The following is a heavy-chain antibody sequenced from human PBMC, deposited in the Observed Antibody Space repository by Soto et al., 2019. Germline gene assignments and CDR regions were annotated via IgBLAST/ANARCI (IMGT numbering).Heavy chain of an antibody. J-gene: IGHJ2*01. CDR3: ARDSDSSGWTSWYFDL. Sequence: QVQLVESGGGVVQPGRSLRLSCAASGFTFSSYGMHWVRQAPGKGLEWVAVIWYDGSNKYYADSVKGRFTISRDNXKXLRYLQMNSLRAVDTGVYYCARDSDSSGWTSWYFDLWGRGTLVTVSS. CDR2: IWYDGSNK. D-gene: IGHD6-19*01. CDR1: GFTFSSYG. V-gene: IGHV3-33*01.